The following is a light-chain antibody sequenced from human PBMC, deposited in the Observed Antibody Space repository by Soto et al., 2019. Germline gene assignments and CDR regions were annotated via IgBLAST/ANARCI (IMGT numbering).Light chain of an antibody. CDR2: GAS. CDR3: QQSYSLPRT. J-gene: IGKJ1*01. V-gene: IGKV1-39*01. CDR1: QSITTS. Sequence: DVRLTQSPSSLSASIGDTVTISCHSSQSITTSVNWYQQKTGKPPALLIYGASALQIGVPHRFSASGSGTDFTLTITSLQHEDFATYYCQQSYSLPRTFGQGTKVDIK.